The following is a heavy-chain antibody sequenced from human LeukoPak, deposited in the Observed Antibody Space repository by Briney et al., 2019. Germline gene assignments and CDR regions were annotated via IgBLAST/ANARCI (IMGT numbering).Heavy chain of an antibody. V-gene: IGHV3-11*05. J-gene: IGHJ3*02. CDR2: ITSSSSYT. Sequence: EGSLRLSCAASGFSFSDKYMAWIRQAPVKGLECVSYITSSSSYTNYADSVKGRFTISRDNAKNSLYLQMNSLRAEDTAVYYCARAGGYCSSTRCYDAFDIWGQGTMVTVSS. CDR3: ARAGGYCSSTRCYDAFDI. D-gene: IGHD2-2*01. CDR1: GFSFSDKY.